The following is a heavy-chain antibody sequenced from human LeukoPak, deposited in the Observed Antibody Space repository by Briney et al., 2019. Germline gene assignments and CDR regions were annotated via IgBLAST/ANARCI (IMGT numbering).Heavy chain of an antibody. Sequence: PSETLSLTCAVYGGSFSGYYWSWIRQPPGKGLEWIGEINHIGSTNYTPSLKSRVTISVDTSKNQFSLKLSSVTAADTAVYYCARVLPRTGGATRLRRPELNWFDPWGQGTLVTVSS. CDR1: GGSFSGYY. V-gene: IGHV4-34*01. CDR2: INHIGST. D-gene: IGHD1-26*01. J-gene: IGHJ5*02. CDR3: ARVLPRTGGATRLRRPELNWFDP.